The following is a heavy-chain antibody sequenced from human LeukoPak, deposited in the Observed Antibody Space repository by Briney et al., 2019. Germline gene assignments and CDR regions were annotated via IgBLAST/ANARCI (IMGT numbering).Heavy chain of an antibody. V-gene: IGHV4-59*01. CDR1: GVSITTYF. CDR2: IHYSGFT. CDR3: AGLVGATPSFAFDF. J-gene: IGHJ3*01. Sequence: SETLSLTCVVSGVSITTYFWSGIRQPPGKGLEWVGYIHYSGFTNYNPSLMSRVTISVDTSNNQFSLKLSSVTAADTAVYYCAGLVGATPSFAFDFWGQGTMVTVSS. D-gene: IGHD1-26*01.